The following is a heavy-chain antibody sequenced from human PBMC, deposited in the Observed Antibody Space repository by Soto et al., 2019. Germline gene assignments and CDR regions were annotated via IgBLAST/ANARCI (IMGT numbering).Heavy chain of an antibody. CDR2: ISGSGGST. Sequence: GGSLRLSCAASGFTFSSYAMSWVRQAPGKGLEWVSAISGSGGSTYYADSVKGRFTISRDNSKNTLYLQMNSLRAEDTDVYYCAQGVNIARGDGFDYWGQGTLVTVSS. CDR3: AQGVNIARGDGFDY. D-gene: IGHD3-3*01. CDR1: GFTFSSYA. J-gene: IGHJ4*02. V-gene: IGHV3-23*01.